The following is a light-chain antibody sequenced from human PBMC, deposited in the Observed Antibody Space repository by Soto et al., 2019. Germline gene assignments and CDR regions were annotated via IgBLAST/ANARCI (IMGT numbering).Light chain of an antibody. Sequence: DIQMTQSPSSLSASVGDRVTITCRASQTISTYLNWYQQKPGKAPKLLIYAASSLQSGVPSRFSGSGSGTDFTLTISSLQPEDFATYYCQQSHGIPYTFGQGMRLEI. V-gene: IGKV1-39*01. J-gene: IGKJ2*01. CDR1: QTISTY. CDR3: QQSHGIPYT. CDR2: AAS.